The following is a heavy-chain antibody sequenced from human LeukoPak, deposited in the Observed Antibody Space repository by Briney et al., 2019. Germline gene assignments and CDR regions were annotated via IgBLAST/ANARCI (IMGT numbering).Heavy chain of an antibody. D-gene: IGHD3-10*01. CDR2: ISYDGSNK. CDR1: GFTFSSYA. J-gene: IGHJ1*01. Sequence: GGSLRLSCAASGFTFSSYAMHWVRQAPGKGLEWVAVISYDGSNKYYADSVKGRFTISRDNSKNTLYLQMSSLRAEDTAVYYCARDPNYVLLWFGELRDWGQGTLVTVSS. V-gene: IGHV3-30*04. CDR3: ARDPNYVLLWFGELRD.